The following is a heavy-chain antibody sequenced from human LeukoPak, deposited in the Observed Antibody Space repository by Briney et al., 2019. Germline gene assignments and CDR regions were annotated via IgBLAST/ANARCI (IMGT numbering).Heavy chain of an antibody. D-gene: IGHD2-2*01. CDR2: ISSSVSTI. Sequence: GGSLRLSCAASGFTFSSYEMNWVRQATAKGVEWVSYISSSVSTIYYADSVKGRFTISRDNAKKSLYLQMNSLRAEDTAVYYCARLENSVVVPGALDYWGQGTLVTVSS. CDR3: ARLENSVVVPGALDY. V-gene: IGHV3-48*03. J-gene: IGHJ4*02. CDR1: GFTFSSYE.